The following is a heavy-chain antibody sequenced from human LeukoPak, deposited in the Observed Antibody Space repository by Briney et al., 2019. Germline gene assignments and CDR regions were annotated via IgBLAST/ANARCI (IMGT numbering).Heavy chain of an antibody. J-gene: IGHJ4*02. D-gene: IGHD3-22*01. CDR3: ARVRTNYYDSSGYSHFDY. Sequence: PGRSLRLSCAASGFTFSSYGMHWVRQAPGKGLEWVAVISYDGSNKYYADSVKGRFTISRDNSKNTLYLQMNSLRAEDTAVYYCARVRTNYYDSSGYSHFDYWGQGTLVTVSS. CDR1: GFTFSSYG. V-gene: IGHV3-30*03. CDR2: ISYDGSNK.